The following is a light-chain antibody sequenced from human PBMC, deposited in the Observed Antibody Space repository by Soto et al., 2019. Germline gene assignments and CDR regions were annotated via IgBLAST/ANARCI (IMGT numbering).Light chain of an antibody. Sequence: DIQMTQSPPSLSASVGDRVTITCRASQGIGNSLAWYQKKPGTVPKLLIYSASTLQSGVPSRFSGSGSGTDFTLNISSLQHEDVAAYYCQKYNTVPATFGQGTRLEIK. J-gene: IGKJ5*01. CDR2: SAS. CDR3: QKYNTVPAT. CDR1: QGIGNS. V-gene: IGKV1-27*01.